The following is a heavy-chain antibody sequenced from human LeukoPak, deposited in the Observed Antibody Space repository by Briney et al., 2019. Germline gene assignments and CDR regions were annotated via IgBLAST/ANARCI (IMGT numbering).Heavy chain of an antibody. CDR2: INPTSGDT. V-gene: IGHV1-2*02. CDR1: GYTFTDYY. J-gene: IGHJ5*02. Sequence: GASVKVSCRASGYTFTDYYMHWVRQAPGQGLEWMRWINPTSGDTNYAQNFQGRVTVTRDTSISTAYMELSRLRSDDTAVYYCARVLSLKLPLGWFDPWGQGTLVTVSS. D-gene: IGHD1-7*01. CDR3: ARVLSLKLPLGWFDP.